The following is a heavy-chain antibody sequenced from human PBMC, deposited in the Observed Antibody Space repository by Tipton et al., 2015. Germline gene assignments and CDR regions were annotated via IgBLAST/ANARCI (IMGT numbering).Heavy chain of an antibody. CDR2: IYYSGST. CDR3: ACQDYDSLTRDYQTVDY. V-gene: IGHV4-59*01. D-gene: IGHD3-9*01. Sequence: TLSLTCTVSGGSFSDYYWSWIRQSPGEGLEWIGYIYYSGSTNYNPSLRSRVAMSMDTSKNQISLKLSSVIAADTAVYYCACQDYDSLTRDYQTVDYWGQGTLVTVSS. J-gene: IGHJ4*02. CDR1: GGSFSDYY.